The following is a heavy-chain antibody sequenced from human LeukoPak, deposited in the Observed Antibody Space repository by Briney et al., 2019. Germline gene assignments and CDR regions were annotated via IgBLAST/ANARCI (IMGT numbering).Heavy chain of an antibody. J-gene: IGHJ3*02. Sequence: PGRSLRLSCAASGFTFSSYAMHWVRQAPGKGLEWVAVISYDGSNKYYADSVKGRFTISRDNSKNTLFVQMNSLRTEDTAVYCCARSGVQWQWLLTYDAFDIWGQGTMVTVSS. D-gene: IGHD6-19*01. CDR3: ARSGVQWQWLLTYDAFDI. V-gene: IGHV3-30*04. CDR2: ISYDGSNK. CDR1: GFTFSSYA.